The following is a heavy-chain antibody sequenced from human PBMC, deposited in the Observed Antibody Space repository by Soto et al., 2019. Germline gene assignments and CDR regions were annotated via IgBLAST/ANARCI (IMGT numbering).Heavy chain of an antibody. Sequence: QVQLVQSGAEVKKPGSSVKVSCKASGGTFSSYAISWVRQAPGQGLEWMGGIIPIFGTANYAQKFQGRVTITADESTSTAYMKLSSLRSEDTAVYYCARALGYCSGGSCYGPPDYWGQGTLVTVSS. CDR1: GGTFSSYA. CDR3: ARALGYCSGGSCYGPPDY. V-gene: IGHV1-69*12. J-gene: IGHJ4*02. D-gene: IGHD2-15*01. CDR2: IIPIFGTA.